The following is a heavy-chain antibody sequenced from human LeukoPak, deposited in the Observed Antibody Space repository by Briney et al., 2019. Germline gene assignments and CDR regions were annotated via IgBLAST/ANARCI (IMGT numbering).Heavy chain of an antibody. CDR3: ASHYGSGSYSDY. CDR1: GGSISSTTYY. Sequence: PSETLSLTCAVSGGSISSTTYYWGWIRRPPGKGLEWIGTVHYSGTTHYNPFLKSRVTISVDTTKSQFSLKLNSVTATDTAVYYCASHYGSGSYSDYWGQGTLVTVSS. J-gene: IGHJ4*02. V-gene: IGHV4-39*01. D-gene: IGHD3-10*01. CDR2: VHYSGTT.